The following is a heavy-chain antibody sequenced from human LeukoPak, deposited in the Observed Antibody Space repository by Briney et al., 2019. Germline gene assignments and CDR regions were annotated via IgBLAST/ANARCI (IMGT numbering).Heavy chain of an antibody. CDR3: ARDPRNVGLAP. J-gene: IGHJ5*02. CDR2: NNGDGSTT. V-gene: IGHV3-74*01. Sequence: GVSLRLSCVASGFSLSGYWMYWVRQAPGKGLMYISRNNGDGSTTNYADVVKGRFTMSRDYVKNTLYLQMNSLRVEDTAVYYCARDPRNVGLAPWGQGTLVTVSS. D-gene: IGHD2-15*01. CDR1: GFSLSGYW.